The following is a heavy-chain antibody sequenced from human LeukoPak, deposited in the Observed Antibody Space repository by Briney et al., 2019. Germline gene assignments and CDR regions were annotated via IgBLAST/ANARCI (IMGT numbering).Heavy chain of an antibody. J-gene: IGHJ1*01. CDR1: GFTVSSNY. Sequence: PGGSLRLSCAASGFTVSSNYMSWVRQAPGKGLEWVSVIYRSGSTYYADSVKGRFTISRDNSNNTLYLQMNSLRAGDTAVYYCARSLGFCSSSNCQEYLQHWGQGTPVTVSS. CDR3: ARSLGFCSSSNCQEYLQH. CDR2: IYRSGST. V-gene: IGHV3-53*01. D-gene: IGHD2-2*01.